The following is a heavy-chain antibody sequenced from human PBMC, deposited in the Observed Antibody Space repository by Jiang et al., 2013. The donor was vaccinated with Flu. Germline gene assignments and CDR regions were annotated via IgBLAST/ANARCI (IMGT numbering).Heavy chain of an antibody. V-gene: IGHV4-59*08. D-gene: IGHD5-24*01. Sequence: GLVKPSETLSLTCTVSGDSISSYFWSWIRQPPGKGLEWIGYVYHGGSVNYNPSLKSRVTISVDTSKNQFSLELNSVTAADTAVYYCARGRWLQTGEHWGRGNLVTVSS. CDR2: VYHGGSV. CDR1: GDSISSYF. CDR3: ARGRWLQTGEH. J-gene: IGHJ2*01.